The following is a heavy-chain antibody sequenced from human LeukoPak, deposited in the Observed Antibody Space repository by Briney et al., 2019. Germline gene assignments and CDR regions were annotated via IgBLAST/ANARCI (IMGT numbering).Heavy chain of an antibody. D-gene: IGHD5-18*01. CDR3: ARDQRGFSYSKYYFDY. CDR1: GFSFSSYG. V-gene: IGHV3-33*01. CDR2: IWYDGTNK. Sequence: GGSLRLSCAASGFSFSSYGMHWVRQAPGKGLELVAVIWYDGTNKYYADSVKGRFTTSRDNSKNTLYLQMNSLRAEDPAVYYCARDQRGFSYSKYYFDYWGQGTLVTVSS. J-gene: IGHJ4*02.